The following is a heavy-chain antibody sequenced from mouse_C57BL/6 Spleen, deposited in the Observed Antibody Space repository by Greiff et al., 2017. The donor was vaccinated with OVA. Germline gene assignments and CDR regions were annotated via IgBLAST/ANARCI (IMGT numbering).Heavy chain of an antibody. CDR1: GFTFSDYG. D-gene: IGHD2-12*01. Sequence: EVQLVESGGGLVKPGGSLKLSCAASGFTFSDYGMHWVRQAPEKGLEWVAYISSGSSTIYYADTVKGRFTISRDNAKNTLFLQMTSLRSEDTAMYYCARLNDGGYAMDYWGQGTSVTVSS. V-gene: IGHV5-17*01. J-gene: IGHJ4*01. CDR2: ISSGSSTI. CDR3: ARLNDGGYAMDY.